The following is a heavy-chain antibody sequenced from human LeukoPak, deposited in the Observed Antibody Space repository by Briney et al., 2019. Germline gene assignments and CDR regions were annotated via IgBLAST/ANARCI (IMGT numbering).Heavy chain of an antibody. CDR1: GYTFTSYD. CDR2: MNPNSGNT. Sequence: GASVKVSCKASGYTFTSYDINWVRQATGQGLEWMGRMNPNSGNTGYPQKFQGRVTMTRNTSISTAYMGLSSLRSEDTAVYYCARGIGFGESRDYWGQGTLVTVSS. D-gene: IGHD3-10*01. CDR3: ARGIGFGESRDY. V-gene: IGHV1-8*01. J-gene: IGHJ4*02.